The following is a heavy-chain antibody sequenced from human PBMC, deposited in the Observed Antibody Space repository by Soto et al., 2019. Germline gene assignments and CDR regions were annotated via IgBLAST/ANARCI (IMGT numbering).Heavy chain of an antibody. Sequence: SETLSLTCPVSGASISGHFWSWIRQPPGQGLEWIAYTYNSGSSYNPSLKSRVTISVDTSKNQLSLKLSSVIAADSAIYYCAINADVWGQGTTVT. CDR1: GASISGHF. J-gene: IGHJ6*02. CDR2: TYNSGS. V-gene: IGHV4-59*08. CDR3: AINADV.